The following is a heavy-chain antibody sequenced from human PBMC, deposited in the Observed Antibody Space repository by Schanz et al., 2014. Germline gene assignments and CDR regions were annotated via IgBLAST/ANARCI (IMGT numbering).Heavy chain of an antibody. Sequence: EMQLLESGGGLAQPGGSLRLSCAASGFTLSNYAMSWVRQAPGKGLEWVSALSEGGGGTHYADPVRGRFTISSDSSKNTLYLQRSSLRADDTAVYYCAKAADWPVTRFDPWGQGTLXTVSS. J-gene: IGHJ5*02. CDR3: AKAADWPVTRFDP. CDR1: GFTLSNYA. V-gene: IGHV3-23*01. D-gene: IGHD3-9*01. CDR2: LSEGGGGT.